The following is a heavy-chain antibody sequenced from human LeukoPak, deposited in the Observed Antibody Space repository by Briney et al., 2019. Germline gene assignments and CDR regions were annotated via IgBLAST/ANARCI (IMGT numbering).Heavy chain of an antibody. Sequence: GGPLRLSCAASGFTFSSYGMSWVRQAPGKGLEGVANKRQEGSEKYYVDSVKGRFTISRDNAKNSLYLQMNSLRAEDTAVYYCARGPLSGYEYDYWGQGTLVTVSS. J-gene: IGHJ4*02. CDR2: KRQEGSEK. V-gene: IGHV3-7*01. CDR3: ARGPLSGYEYDY. D-gene: IGHD5-12*01. CDR1: GFTFSSYG.